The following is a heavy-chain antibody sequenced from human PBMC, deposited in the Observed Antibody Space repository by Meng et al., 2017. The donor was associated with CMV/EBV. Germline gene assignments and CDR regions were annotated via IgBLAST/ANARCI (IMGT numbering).Heavy chain of an antibody. D-gene: IGHD3-3*01. CDR2: INSDGSST. Sequence: GESLKISCAAYGFTFSSYWMHWVRQAPGKGLVWVSRINSDGSSTSYADSVKGRFTISRDNAKNTLYLQMNSLRAEDTAVYYCARRSVPPMYYDFWSGSGGGFDPWGQGTLVTVSS. CDR1: GFTFSSYW. J-gene: IGHJ5*02. V-gene: IGHV3-74*01. CDR3: ARRSVPPMYYDFWSGSGGGFDP.